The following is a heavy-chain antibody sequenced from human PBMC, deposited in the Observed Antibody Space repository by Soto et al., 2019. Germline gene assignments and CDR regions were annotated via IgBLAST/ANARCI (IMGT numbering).Heavy chain of an antibody. CDR2: ISSSSSTI. CDR1: GFTFSSYS. CDR3: ARDSDPPPVFTFGGVIAGFDY. D-gene: IGHD3-16*02. V-gene: IGHV3-48*02. J-gene: IGHJ4*02. Sequence: EVQLVESGGGLVQPGGSLRLSCAASGFTFSSYSMNWVRQAPGKGLEWVSYISSSSSTIYYADSVKGRFTISRDNAKNSLYLQKNSLRDEDTAVYYCARDSDPPPVFTFGGVIAGFDYWGQGTLVTVSS.